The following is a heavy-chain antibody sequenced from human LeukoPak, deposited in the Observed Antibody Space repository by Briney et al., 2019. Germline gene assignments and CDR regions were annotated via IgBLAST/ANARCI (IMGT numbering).Heavy chain of an antibody. CDR1: GYSFTIYW. CDR2: IYPGDSDT. J-gene: IGHJ4*02. D-gene: IGHD3-9*01. CDR3: GASPSPTGTERYY. V-gene: IGHV5-51*01. Sequence: GESLQISCKGSGYSFTIYWIGWVRQMPGKGLEWMGIIYPGDSDTRYSPSFQGQVTISVDKSISTVYLQWNSLKASDSAMYYCGASPSPTGTERYYWGQGTLVTVSS.